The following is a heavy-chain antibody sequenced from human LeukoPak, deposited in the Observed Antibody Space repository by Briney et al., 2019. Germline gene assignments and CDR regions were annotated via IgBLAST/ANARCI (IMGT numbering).Heavy chain of an antibody. Sequence: SQTLSLTCAFSGDSVSSDSSAWNWFRQSPSRGLEWLGRTYFRSQWYYDYAESVKSRITINPDTSKNQFSLQLNSVTPEDTAVYYCARGGHVDYWGQGALVTVSS. CDR2: TYFRSQWYY. J-gene: IGHJ4*02. CDR3: ARGGHVDY. V-gene: IGHV6-1*01. CDR1: GDSVSSDSSA. D-gene: IGHD6-25*01.